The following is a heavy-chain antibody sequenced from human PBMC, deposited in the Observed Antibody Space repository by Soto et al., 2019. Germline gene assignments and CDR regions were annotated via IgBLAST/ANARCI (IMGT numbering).Heavy chain of an antibody. D-gene: IGHD3-10*01. J-gene: IGHJ4*02. Sequence: QVQLVESGGGVVQPGRSLRLSCAASGFTFSNYAMHWVRQAPGKGLEWGAVISYDGRNKYYADSVKGRFTISRDNSKNTLYLQVNSLRADDTAVYYCARNGSGNYYHFDYWGQGTLVTVSS. V-gene: IGHV3-30*04. CDR1: GFTFSNYA. CDR3: ARNGSGNYYHFDY. CDR2: ISYDGRNK.